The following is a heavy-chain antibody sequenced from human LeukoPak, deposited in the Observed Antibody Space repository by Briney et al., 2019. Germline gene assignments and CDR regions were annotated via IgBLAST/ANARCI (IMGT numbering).Heavy chain of an antibody. Sequence: GGSLRLSCAASGLTFNAFGMNWVRQAPGKGLEWVSYIGTTSGAIYYADSVKGRFTISRDSAKNSLYLQMNSLRAEDTAVYYCARFRTWGDKAFDYWGQGTLVTVSS. CDR1: GLTFNAFG. J-gene: IGHJ4*02. CDR3: ARFRTWGDKAFDY. CDR2: IGTTSGAI. D-gene: IGHD2-21*02. V-gene: IGHV3-48*01.